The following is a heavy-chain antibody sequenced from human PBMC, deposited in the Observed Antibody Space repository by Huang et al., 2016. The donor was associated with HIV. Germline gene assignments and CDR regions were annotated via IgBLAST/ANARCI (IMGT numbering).Heavy chain of an antibody. CDR2: IYYSGST. D-gene: IGHD6-6*01. CDR1: GGSMSSYY. J-gene: IGHJ5*02. Sequence: QVQLQESGPGLVKPSETLSLTCTVSGGSMSSYYWSWIRQPPGKGLEWIGYIYYSGSTNYTPSLKSRVTISVDTSKNQFSRRLSSVTAADTAVYYCASASIAARRWFDPWGQGSLVTVSS. V-gene: IGHV4-59*01. CDR3: ASASIAARRWFDP.